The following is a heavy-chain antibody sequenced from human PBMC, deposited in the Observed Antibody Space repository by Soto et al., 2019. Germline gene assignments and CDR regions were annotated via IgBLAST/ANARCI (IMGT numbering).Heavy chain of an antibody. CDR3: ARRYGSGRYDWFDS. J-gene: IGHJ5*01. CDR2: ISGSGSRT. Sequence: EVQLLESGGGLVQRGGSLRLSCSASGFTFGTYAMNWVRQAPGKGLEWVSGISGSGSRTYYADSVKGRFTISRDNSENTVDLQMKSLRADDTALFYCARRYGSGRYDWFDSWGLGALVTVSS. CDR1: GFTFGTYA. D-gene: IGHD3-10*01. V-gene: IGHV3-23*01.